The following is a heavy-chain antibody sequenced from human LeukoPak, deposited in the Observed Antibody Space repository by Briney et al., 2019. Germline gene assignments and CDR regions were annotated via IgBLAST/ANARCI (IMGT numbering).Heavy chain of an antibody. CDR1: GFTFSSYW. Sequence: GGSLRLSCAASGFTFSSYWMSWVRQAPGKGLEWVANIKQDGSEKYYGDSVKGRFTISRDNAKNSLYLQMNSLRAEDTAVYYCARDVVGVGWYYFDYWGQGTLVTVSS. V-gene: IGHV3-7*01. D-gene: IGHD2-15*01. J-gene: IGHJ4*02. CDR2: IKQDGSEK. CDR3: ARDVVGVGWYYFDY.